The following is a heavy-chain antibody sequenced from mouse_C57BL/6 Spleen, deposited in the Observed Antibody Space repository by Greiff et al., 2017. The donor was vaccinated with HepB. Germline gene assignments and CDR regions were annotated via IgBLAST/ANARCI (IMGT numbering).Heavy chain of an antibody. Sequence: VQLQQPGAELVKPGASVKMSCKASGYTFTCYWITWVKQRPGQGLEWIGDIYPGSGSTNYNEKFKSKATLTVDTSSSTAYMQLSSLTSEDSAVYYCAMEGYGNYPHAMDYWGQGTSVTVSS. CDR3: AMEGYGNYPHAMDY. V-gene: IGHV1-55*01. J-gene: IGHJ4*01. CDR2: IYPGSGST. D-gene: IGHD2-1*01. CDR1: GYTFTCYW.